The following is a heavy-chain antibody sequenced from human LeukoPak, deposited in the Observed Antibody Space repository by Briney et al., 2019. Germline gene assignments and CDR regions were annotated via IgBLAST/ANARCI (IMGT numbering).Heavy chain of an antibody. D-gene: IGHD3-16*01. V-gene: IGHV4-30-4*08. CDR3: ARRNDPYYFDY. J-gene: IGHJ4*02. Sequence: TSETLSLTCTVSGGSISSGDYYWSWIRQPPGKGLEWIGYIYYSGSSFYNPSLKSRLTTSVDTSKNHFSLNLSSVTAADTAVYYCARRNDPYYFDYWGQGTLVTVSS. CDR2: IYYSGSS. CDR1: GGSISSGDYY.